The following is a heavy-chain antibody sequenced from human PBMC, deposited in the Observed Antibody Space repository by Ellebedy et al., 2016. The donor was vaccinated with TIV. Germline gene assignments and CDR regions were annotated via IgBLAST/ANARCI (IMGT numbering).Heavy chain of an antibody. J-gene: IGHJ2*01. D-gene: IGHD3-22*01. CDR3: ARGGRDSSGHYEDWYYDL. CDR1: GFSFKNYV. CDR2: ISASGIGT. V-gene: IGHV3-23*01. Sequence: GESLKISCAASGFSFKNYVMTWVRQVPGKGLEWVSAISASGIGTYYADSVRGRFTISRDNSKNTVYLQMNSLRVEDTAVYYCARGGRDSSGHYEDWYYDLWGRGTLVTVSS.